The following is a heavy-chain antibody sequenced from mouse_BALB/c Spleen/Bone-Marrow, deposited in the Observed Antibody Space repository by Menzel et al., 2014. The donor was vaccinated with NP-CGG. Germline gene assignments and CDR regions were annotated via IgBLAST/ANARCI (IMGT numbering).Heavy chain of an antibody. CDR3: AREWTARAVDY. Sequence: VNVVESGAELVRPGTSVKASCKASGYAFTNYLIEWVKQRPVQGLEWIGVINPGSGGANYNAKFKGKATLTADKSSSTAYMQLSSLTSDDSAVYFCAREWTARAVDYWGQGTTLTVSS. D-gene: IGHD3-2*01. CDR1: GYAFTNYL. J-gene: IGHJ2*01. V-gene: IGHV1-54*01. CDR2: INPGSGGA.